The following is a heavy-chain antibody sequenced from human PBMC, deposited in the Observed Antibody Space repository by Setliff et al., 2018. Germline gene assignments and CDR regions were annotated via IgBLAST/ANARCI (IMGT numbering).Heavy chain of an antibody. Sequence: GASVKVSCKASGDSFSNYAISWVRQAPGQGLEWMGGTIPMFGTTNYARKFQGRVTIITDESTSTAYMQLSSLGSEDTAVYYCVREGVDSRSSTDYRYYMDVWGKGTTVTVSS. D-gene: IGHD3-22*01. CDR1: GDSFSNYA. J-gene: IGHJ6*03. CDR3: VREGVDSRSSTDYRYYMDV. CDR2: TIPMFGTT. V-gene: IGHV1-69*05.